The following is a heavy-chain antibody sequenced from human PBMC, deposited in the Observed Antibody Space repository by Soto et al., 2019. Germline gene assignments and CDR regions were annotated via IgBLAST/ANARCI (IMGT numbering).Heavy chain of an antibody. V-gene: IGHV3-74*01. D-gene: IGHD2-2*01. CDR3: AREAGYCSTTSCYRRAFDT. J-gene: IGHJ3*02. CDR1: GFTFTGHW. Sequence: EVQLVGSGGDLVQPGGSLRLSCAASGFTFTGHWMHWVRQVPGKGLVWVARINTEGDSTNYADSVKGRFTISRDSATNTVYLQMNGLGVDDTSVYFCAREAGYCSTTSCYRRAFDTWGQGTMLTVSS. CDR2: INTEGDST.